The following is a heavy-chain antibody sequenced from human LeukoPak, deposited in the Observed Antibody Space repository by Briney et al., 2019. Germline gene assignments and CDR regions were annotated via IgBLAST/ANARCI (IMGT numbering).Heavy chain of an antibody. CDR2: IIPILGIA. Sequence: SVKVSCKASGGTFSSYAISWVRQAPGQGLEWMGRIIPILGIANYAQKFQGRVTITADKSTSTAYMELSSLRSEDTAVYYCARERSSPLDYYGSGRGYYYGMDVWGQGTTVTVSS. J-gene: IGHJ6*02. CDR3: ARERSSPLDYYGSGRGYYYGMDV. D-gene: IGHD3-10*01. CDR1: GGTFSSYA. V-gene: IGHV1-69*04.